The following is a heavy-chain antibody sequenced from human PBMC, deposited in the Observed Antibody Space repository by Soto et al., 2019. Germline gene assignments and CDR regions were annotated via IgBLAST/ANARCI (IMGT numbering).Heavy chain of an antibody. J-gene: IGHJ1*01. CDR1: GGTFSSYT. D-gene: IGHD2-15*01. V-gene: IGHV1-69*02. CDR3: ARSRYSNCSGGSCLAQH. Sequence: ASVKVSCKASGGTFSSYTISWVRQAPGQGLEWMGRIIPILGIANYAQKFQGRVTITADKSTSTAYMELSSLRSEDTAVYYCARSRYSNCSGGSCLAQHWGQGTLVTVSS. CDR2: IIPILGIA.